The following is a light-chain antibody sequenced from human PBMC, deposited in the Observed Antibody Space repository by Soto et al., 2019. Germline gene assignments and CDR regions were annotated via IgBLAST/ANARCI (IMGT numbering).Light chain of an antibody. Sequence: DIQLTQSPSFLSASVGDRVTITCRASQGISSYLAWYQQKPGKAPKPLIYAASTLQSGVPSRFSGSGSGTEFTLTISSLQPEDFATYYCQQLNSYPHFGPGTKVDIK. J-gene: IGKJ3*01. CDR2: AAS. CDR1: QGISSY. CDR3: QQLNSYPH. V-gene: IGKV1-9*01.